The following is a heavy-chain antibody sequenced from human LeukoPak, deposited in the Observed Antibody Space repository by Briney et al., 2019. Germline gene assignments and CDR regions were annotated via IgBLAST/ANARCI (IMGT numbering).Heavy chain of an antibody. Sequence: GESLKISCTGFRYSSTSYCFGGVRQMPGKGLEWMGIIYPGDSDTRYSPSFQGQVTISADKSISTAYLQWSSLKASDTAMYYCARLDDEYGAYVQPAGFDYWGQGTLVTVSS. CDR2: IYPGDSDT. CDR3: ARLDDEYGAYVQPAGFDY. J-gene: IGHJ4*02. CDR1: RYSSTSYC. D-gene: IGHD4-17*01. V-gene: IGHV5-51*01.